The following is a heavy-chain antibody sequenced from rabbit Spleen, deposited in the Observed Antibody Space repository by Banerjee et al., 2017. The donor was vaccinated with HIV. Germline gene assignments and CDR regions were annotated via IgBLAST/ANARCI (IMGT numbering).Heavy chain of an antibody. J-gene: IGHJ4*01. D-gene: IGHD7-1*01. CDR3: ARDAAYTYLGYAL. CDR1: GFSFSSSYW. CDR2: IDAGSSGSA. V-gene: IGHV1S40*01. Sequence: QSLEESGGDLVKPGASLTLTCTASGFSFSSSYWICWVRQAPGKGLEWIACIDAGSSGSAWYASWAKGRFAISKTSSTTVTLQMTSLTAADAATYFCARDAAYTYLGYALWGPGTLVTVS.